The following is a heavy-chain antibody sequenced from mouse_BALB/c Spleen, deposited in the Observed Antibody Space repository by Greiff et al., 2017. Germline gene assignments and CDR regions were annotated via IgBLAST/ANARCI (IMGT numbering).Heavy chain of an antibody. V-gene: IGHV5-6-5*01. CDR1: GFTFSSYA. CDR3: ARGEGYAMDY. Sequence: EVQLQQSGGGLVKPGGSLKLSCAASGFTFSSYAMSWVRQTPEKRLEWVASISSGGSTYYPDSVKGRFTISRDNARNILYLQMSSLRSEDTAMYYCARGEGYAMDYWGQGTSVTVSS. CDR2: ISSGGST. J-gene: IGHJ4*01.